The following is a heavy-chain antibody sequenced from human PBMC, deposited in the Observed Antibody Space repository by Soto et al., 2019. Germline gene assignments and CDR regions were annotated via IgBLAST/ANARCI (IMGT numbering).Heavy chain of an antibody. J-gene: IGHJ1*01. D-gene: IGHD2-15*01. V-gene: IGHV1-18*01. Sequence: GASVKVSCKASGYTFTSYGISWVRQAPGQGLEWMGWISAYNGNTNYAQKLQGRVTMTTDTSTSTAYMELRSLRSDDTAVYYCARDSQDIVVVVAAHTYAEYFQHWGQGTLVTVSS. CDR2: ISAYNGNT. CDR1: GYTFTSYG. CDR3: ARDSQDIVVVVAAHTYAEYFQH.